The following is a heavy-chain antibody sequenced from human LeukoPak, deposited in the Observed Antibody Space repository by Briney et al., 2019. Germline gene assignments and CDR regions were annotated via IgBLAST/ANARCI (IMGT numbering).Heavy chain of an antibody. J-gene: IGHJ4*02. CDR1: GFTVSRNY. CDR2: IYSGGGT. D-gene: IGHD3-3*01. CDR3: ASLDFWSGYFDS. Sequence: GGSLRLSCAASGFTVSRNYMSWVRQAPGKGLEWVCLIYSGGGTHYADSVKGRFTISRDSSKNTLYLQMNSLRAEDTAVYYCASLDFWSGYFDSWGQGTLVTVSS. V-gene: IGHV3-66*01.